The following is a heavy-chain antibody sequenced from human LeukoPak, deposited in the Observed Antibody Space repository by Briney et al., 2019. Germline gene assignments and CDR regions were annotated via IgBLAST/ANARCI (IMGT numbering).Heavy chain of an antibody. J-gene: IGHJ4*02. D-gene: IGHD2-2*01. CDR1: GFTVSSNY. Sequence: TGGSLRLSCAASGFTVSSNYMNWVRQAPGKGLEWVSVIYSGDSTYYADSVKGRFTISRDNSKNTLYLQMNSLRAEDTAVYYCARLGRDCSITSCLDYWGQGTLVTVSS. V-gene: IGHV3-66*02. CDR3: ARLGRDCSITSCLDY. CDR2: IYSGDST.